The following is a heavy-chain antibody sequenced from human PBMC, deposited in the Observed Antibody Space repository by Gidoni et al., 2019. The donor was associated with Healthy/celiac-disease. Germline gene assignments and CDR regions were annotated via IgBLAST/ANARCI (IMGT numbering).Heavy chain of an antibody. Sequence: EVPLVESGGGLFQTGGSLRLSCGASGFTLSDHYLDWVRQAPGKGLEWVGLTRNKANSYTTEYAASVKGRFTISRDDSKNSLYLQMNSLKPEDTAVYYCASSMIAAAGPMDYWGQGTLVTVSS. D-gene: IGHD6-13*01. CDR3: ASSMIAAAGPMDY. CDR1: GFTLSDHY. CDR2: TRNKANSYTT. J-gene: IGHJ4*02. V-gene: IGHV3-72*01.